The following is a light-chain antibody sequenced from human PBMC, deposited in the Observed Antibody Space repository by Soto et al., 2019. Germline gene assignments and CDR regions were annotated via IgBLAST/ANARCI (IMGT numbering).Light chain of an antibody. CDR3: QQRSNWPT. CDR2: DAS. Sequence: IVFTQSRATRSFSPGERATLCCSANDSVGSYLAWYQQKPGQAPRLLIYDASNRATGIPARFSGSGSGTDFTLTISSLEPEDFAVYYCQQRSNWPTFGGGTKVDIK. J-gene: IGKJ4*01. V-gene: IGKV3-11*01. CDR1: DSVGSY.